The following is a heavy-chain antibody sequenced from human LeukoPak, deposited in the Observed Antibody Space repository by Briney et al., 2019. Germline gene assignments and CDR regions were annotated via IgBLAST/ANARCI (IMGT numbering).Heavy chain of an antibody. J-gene: IGHJ4*02. D-gene: IGHD6-13*01. Sequence: GGSLRLSCAASGFTFDDYAMHWVRQAPGKGLEWVSGISWNSGSIGYADSVKGRFTISRDNAKNSLYLQMNSLRAEDTALYYCAKDRAYSSSSDFDYGGQGTLVTVSS. CDR3: AKDRAYSSSSDFDY. V-gene: IGHV3-9*01. CDR2: ISWNSGSI. CDR1: GFTFDDYA.